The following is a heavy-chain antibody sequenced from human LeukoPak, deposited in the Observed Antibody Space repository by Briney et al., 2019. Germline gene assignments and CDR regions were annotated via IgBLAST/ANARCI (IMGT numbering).Heavy chain of an antibody. CDR1: GGSISSYY. V-gene: IGHV4-59*12. CDR2: IYHSGST. Sequence: KTSETLSLTCTVSGGSISSYYWSWIRQPPGKGLEWIGYIYHSGSTYYNPSLKSRVTISVDRSKNQFSLKLSSVTAADTAVYYCSTAEQQLGTFDIWGQGTMVTVSS. J-gene: IGHJ3*02. D-gene: IGHD6-13*01. CDR3: STAEQQLGTFDI.